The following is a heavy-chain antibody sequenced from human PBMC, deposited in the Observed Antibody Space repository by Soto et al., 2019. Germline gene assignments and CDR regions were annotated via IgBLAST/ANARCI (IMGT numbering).Heavy chain of an antibody. CDR3: AKDTAYLGYFDY. J-gene: IGHJ4*02. CDR2: ISGSGGST. Sequence: GALRLSCGASGFNFSRHAMGWVPRSPGKWLEWVSAISGSGGSTYYAGSGKGRFTISRDNSKNTLYLQMNSLRAEDTAVYYCAKDTAYLGYFDYWGQGTLVTVSS. D-gene: IGHD3-16*01. V-gene: IGHV3-23*01. CDR1: GFNFSRHA.